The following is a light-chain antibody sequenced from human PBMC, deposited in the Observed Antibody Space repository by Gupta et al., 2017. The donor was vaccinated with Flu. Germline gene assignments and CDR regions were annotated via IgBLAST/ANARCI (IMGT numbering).Light chain of an antibody. V-gene: IGLV2-14*04. CDR3: CSYTSSSTGG. CDR2: DVS. J-gene: IGLJ2*01. Sequence: TSSHVGGYNVVSRYQQNQGKPPKLMIYDVSNRPSGVSNRVSCSSSSNTASLTISGLRAEAEADYYCCSYTSSSTGGVGGGTKLTVL. CDR1: SSHVGGYNV.